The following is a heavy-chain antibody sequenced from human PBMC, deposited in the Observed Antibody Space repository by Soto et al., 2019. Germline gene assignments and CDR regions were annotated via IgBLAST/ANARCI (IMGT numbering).Heavy chain of an antibody. CDR2: ISAYNGNT. J-gene: IGHJ6*02. Sequence: QVQLVQSGAEVKKPGASVKVSCKASGYTFTSYGISWVRQAPGQGLEWMGWISAYNGNTNYAQKLQGRVTMTTDTSTSTAYMELRSLRSDDTAVYYCARRLPFEYSSSWPLGPSYYYGMDVWGQGTTVTVSS. CDR3: ARRLPFEYSSSWPLGPSYYYGMDV. CDR1: GYTFTSYG. D-gene: IGHD6-6*01. V-gene: IGHV1-18*01.